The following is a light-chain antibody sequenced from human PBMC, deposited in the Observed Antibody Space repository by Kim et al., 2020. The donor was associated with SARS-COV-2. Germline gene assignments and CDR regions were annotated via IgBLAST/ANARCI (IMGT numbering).Light chain of an antibody. Sequence: QSALTQPPSASGSPGQSVTISCTGTSSDVGGYNYVSWYQQHPGKAPKFMIYEVSKRPSGVPDRFSGSKSGNTASLTVSGLQAEDEADYYCSSYAGRNNWVLGGGTQRTVL. CDR3: SSYAGRNNWV. V-gene: IGLV2-8*01. CDR2: EVS. CDR1: SSDVGGYNY. J-gene: IGLJ3*02.